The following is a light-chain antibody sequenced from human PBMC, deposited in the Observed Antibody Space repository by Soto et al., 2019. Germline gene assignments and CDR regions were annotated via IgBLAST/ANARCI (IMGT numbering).Light chain of an antibody. CDR3: LQHNCHPLT. V-gene: IGKV1-9*01. J-gene: IGKJ5*01. CDR2: AAS. Sequence: DVHVSQSPDSVSASVGDRVTITCRASQGISSYLAWYQQKPGKAPKLLIYAASSLQSGVPSRFSGSGSGTEFTLTICSLQAEDFVTYCCLQHNCHPLTFGQGTRLE. CDR1: QGISSY.